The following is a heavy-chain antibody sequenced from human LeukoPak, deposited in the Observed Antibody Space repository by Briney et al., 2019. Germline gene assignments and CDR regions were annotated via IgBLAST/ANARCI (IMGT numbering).Heavy chain of an antibody. CDR3: ASHPEEYSGYDY. CDR2: IIPIFGTA. Sequence: SVKVSCKASGGTFSSYAISWVRQAPGQGLEWMGGIIPIFGTANYAQKFQGRVTITADESTSTAYMGLSSLRSEDTAVYYCASHPEEYSGYDYWGQGTLATVSS. D-gene: IGHD5-12*01. V-gene: IGHV1-69*13. J-gene: IGHJ4*02. CDR1: GGTFSSYA.